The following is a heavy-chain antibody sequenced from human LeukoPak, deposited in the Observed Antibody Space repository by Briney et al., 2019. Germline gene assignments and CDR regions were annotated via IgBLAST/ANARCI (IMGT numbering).Heavy chain of an antibody. CDR2: IYYSGST. CDR3: ARGSGDYVLDY. D-gene: IGHD4-17*01. J-gene: IGHJ4*02. V-gene: IGHV4-59*01. Sequence: SETLSLTCTVSGGSIRSYYWSWIRQPPGKGLEWIGYIYYSGSTNYNPSLKSRVTISVHTSKNQFSLKLSSVTAADTAVYYCARGSGDYVLDYWGQGTLATVSS. CDR1: GGSIRSYY.